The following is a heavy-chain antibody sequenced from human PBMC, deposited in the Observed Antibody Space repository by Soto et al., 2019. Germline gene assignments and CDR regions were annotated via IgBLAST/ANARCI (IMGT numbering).Heavy chain of an antibody. J-gene: IGHJ6*02. Sequence: PGGSLRLSCAASGFTFDDYAMHWVRQAPGKGLEWVSGISWNSGSIGYADSVKGRFTISRDNAKNSLYLQMNSLRAEDTALYYCAKDKLLGCSGGSCWGGMDVWGQGTTVTVSS. CDR1: GFTFDDYA. CDR3: AKDKLLGCSGGSCWGGMDV. D-gene: IGHD2-15*01. CDR2: ISWNSGSI. V-gene: IGHV3-9*01.